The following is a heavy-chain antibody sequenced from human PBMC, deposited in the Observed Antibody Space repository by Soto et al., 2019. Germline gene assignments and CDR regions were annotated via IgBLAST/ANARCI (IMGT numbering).Heavy chain of an antibody. V-gene: IGHV1-69*13. D-gene: IGHD5-18*01. CDR1: GGTFSSYA. J-gene: IGHJ5*02. CDR3: ARAPPSPRGYSYGRGNWFDP. Sequence: GASLKVSCKASGGTFSSYAISWVRQAPGQELEWMGGIIPIFGTANYAQKFQGRVTITADESTSTAYMELSSLRSEDTAVYYCARAPPSPRGYSYGRGNWFDPWGQGTLVTVSS. CDR2: IIPIFGTA.